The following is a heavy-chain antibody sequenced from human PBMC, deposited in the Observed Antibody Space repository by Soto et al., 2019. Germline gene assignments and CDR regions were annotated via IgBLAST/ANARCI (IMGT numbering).Heavy chain of an antibody. CDR1: GGTFIMSA. D-gene: IGHD5-18*01. Sequence: SVTGTFHAAGGTFIMSAIIWVRQAIGQGLEWMGGIIPIFGTANYAQKFQGRVTITADESTSTAYMELSSLRSENTAVYYCGRSLTHGYSYGVNYWVQQTLVIVSS. J-gene: IGHJ4*02. V-gene: IGHV1-69*13. CDR3: GRSLTHGYSYGVNY. CDR2: IIPIFGTA.